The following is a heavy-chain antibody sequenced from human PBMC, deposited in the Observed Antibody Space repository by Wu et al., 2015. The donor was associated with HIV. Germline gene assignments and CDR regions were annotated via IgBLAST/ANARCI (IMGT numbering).Heavy chain of an antibody. CDR1: GGTFNSYG. CDR3: ARLSLAMDYYFDY. Sequence: QVQLVQSGAEVKKPGSSVKVSCKASGGTFNSYGFSWVRQAPGQGLEWMGRVIPVFGTANYAQKFQGRVTITADESTRTAYMELSSLRSEDTAVYYCARLSLAMDYYFDYWGQGTLVTVSS. V-gene: IGHV1-69*13. CDR2: VIPVFGTA. J-gene: IGHJ4*02. D-gene: IGHD5-18*01.